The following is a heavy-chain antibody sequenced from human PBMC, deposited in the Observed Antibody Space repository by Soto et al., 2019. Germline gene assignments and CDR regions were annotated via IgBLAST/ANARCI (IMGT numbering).Heavy chain of an antibody. CDR3: ARRHLTVAVSPWFDP. V-gene: IGHV2-26*01. Sequence: QVTLKESGPVLVKPTETLTLRCTVSGLSITDSEMGVSWIRQPPGQPLEWLAPIDSSGEKTYRTFLKSRLAVSKDTSKSQIVVTMTTIDPADTATYYCARRHLTVAVSPWFDPWGQGIPVTVSS. CDR2: IDSSGEK. CDR1: GLSITDSEMG. J-gene: IGHJ5*02. D-gene: IGHD4-17*01.